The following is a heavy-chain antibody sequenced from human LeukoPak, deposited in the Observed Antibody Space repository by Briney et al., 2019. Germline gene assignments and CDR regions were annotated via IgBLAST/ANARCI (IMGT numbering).Heavy chain of an antibody. D-gene: IGHD3-10*01. CDR1: GGSISSSSYY. J-gene: IGHJ3*02. CDR2: IYYSGST. V-gene: IGHV4-39*07. CDR3: ARDSRTYYYGSGSLGGAFDI. Sequence: SETLSLTCTVSGGSISSSSYYWGWIRQPPGKGLEWIGSIYYSGSTYYNPSLKSRVTISVDTSKNQFSLKLSSVTAADTAVYYCARDSRTYYYGSGSLGGAFDIWGQGTMVTVSS.